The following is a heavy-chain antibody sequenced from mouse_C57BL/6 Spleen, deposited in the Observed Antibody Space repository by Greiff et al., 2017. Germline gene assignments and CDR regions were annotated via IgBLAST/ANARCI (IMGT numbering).Heavy chain of an antibody. CDR1: GYSITSGYY. V-gene: IGHV3-6*01. CDR3: AREELTGVDAMDY. Sequence: ESGPGLVKPSQSLSLTCSVTGYSITSGYYWNWIRQFPGNKLEWMGYISYDGSNNYNPSLKNRISITRDTSKNQFFLKLNSVTTEDTATYYCAREELTGVDAMDYWGQGTSVTVSS. J-gene: IGHJ4*01. D-gene: IGHD4-1*01. CDR2: ISYDGSN.